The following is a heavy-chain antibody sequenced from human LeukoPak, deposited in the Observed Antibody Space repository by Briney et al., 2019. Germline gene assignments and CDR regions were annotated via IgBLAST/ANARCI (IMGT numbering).Heavy chain of an antibody. Sequence: SETLSLTCTVSGVSISSSNSYWGWIRQPPGKGLEWIGSIYYSGNTYYNASLKGQVSISIDTSKNQFSLRLTSVTAADTAVYYCARQAGSGLFILPGGQGTLVTVSS. CDR3: ARQAGSGLFILP. D-gene: IGHD3/OR15-3a*01. V-gene: IGHV4-39*01. J-gene: IGHJ4*02. CDR1: GVSISSSNSY. CDR2: IYYSGNT.